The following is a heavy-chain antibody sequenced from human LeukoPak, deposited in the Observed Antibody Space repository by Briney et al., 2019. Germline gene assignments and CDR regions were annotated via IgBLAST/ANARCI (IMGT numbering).Heavy chain of an antibody. Sequence: GGSLRLSCAASGFTVSSNYMSWVRQAPGKGLEWVSSIGGSSSSIYYADPVKGRFTISRDNAKNSVFLQMNSLRAEDTAMYYCAREKEEGFDYWGQGTLVTVSS. CDR2: IGGSSSSI. J-gene: IGHJ4*02. CDR1: GFTVSSNY. CDR3: AREKEEGFDY. V-gene: IGHV3-21*01.